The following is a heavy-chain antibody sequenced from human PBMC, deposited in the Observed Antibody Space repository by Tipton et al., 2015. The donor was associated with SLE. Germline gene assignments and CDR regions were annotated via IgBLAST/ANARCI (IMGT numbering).Heavy chain of an antibody. CDR3: ARHSDSSSWLDGAFDI. CDR1: GGSISSHY. Sequence: TLSLTCTVSGGSISSHYWSWIRQPPGKGLEWIGYIYYSGSTNYNPSLKSRVTISVDTSKNQFSLKLSSVTAADTAVYYCARHSDSSSWLDGAFDIWGQGTMVTVSS. D-gene: IGHD6-13*01. V-gene: IGHV4-59*08. CDR2: IYYSGST. J-gene: IGHJ3*02.